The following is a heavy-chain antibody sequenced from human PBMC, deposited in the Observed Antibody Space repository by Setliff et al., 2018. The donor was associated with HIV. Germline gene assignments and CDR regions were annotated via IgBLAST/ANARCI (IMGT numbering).Heavy chain of an antibody. V-gene: IGHV1-18*01. CDR2: INAYNGNT. D-gene: IGHD1-26*01. CDR1: GYMFTSYG. Sequence: ASVKVSCKASGYMFTSYGITWVRQAPGQGLEWMGWINAYNGNTNYAQELQGRVTMTTDTSTSTVYMELRSLRSDDTAVYYCAREGYSGSYFNYYYYLDVWGKGTTVTVSS. J-gene: IGHJ6*03. CDR3: AREGYSGSYFNYYYYLDV.